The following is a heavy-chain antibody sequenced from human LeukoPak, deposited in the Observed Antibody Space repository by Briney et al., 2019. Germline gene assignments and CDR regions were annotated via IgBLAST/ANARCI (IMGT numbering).Heavy chain of an antibody. CDR2: ISAYSGNT. CDR1: GYTFTTYG. J-gene: IGHJ4*02. V-gene: IGHV1-18*01. CDR3: ARGEVTIFGVVIDY. Sequence: ASVRVSCKASGYTFTTYGISWVRQAPGQGLEWMGWISAYSGNTNYAQKLQGRVTMTTDTSTSTAYMELRSLRSEDTAVYYCARGEVTIFGVVIDYWGQGTLVTVSS. D-gene: IGHD3-3*01.